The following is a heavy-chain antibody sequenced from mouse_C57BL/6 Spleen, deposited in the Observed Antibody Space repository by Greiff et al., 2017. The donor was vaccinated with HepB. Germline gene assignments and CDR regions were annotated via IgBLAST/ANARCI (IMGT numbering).Heavy chain of an antibody. CDR1: GFTFSSYA. J-gene: IGHJ2*01. Sequence: ELMLVESGGGLVKPGGSLKLSCAASGFTFSSYAMSWVRQTPEKRLEWVATISDGGSYTYYPDNVKGRFTISRDNAKNNLYLQMSHLKSEDTAMYYCARDRGTTFYFDYWGQGTTLTVSS. V-gene: IGHV5-4*01. D-gene: IGHD5-5*01. CDR3: ARDRGTTFYFDY. CDR2: ISDGGSYT.